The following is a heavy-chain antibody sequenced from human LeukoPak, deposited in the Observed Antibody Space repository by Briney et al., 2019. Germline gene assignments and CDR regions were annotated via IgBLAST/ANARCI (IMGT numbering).Heavy chain of an antibody. Sequence: PGGSLRLSCAASGFTFSSYGMHWVRQAPGEGLEWVSSLSASGGTTYYAGSVKGRFTVSRDTSKNTLYLQMNSLRAEDTALYYCAKDRGSGGGFDYWGQGTLVTVPS. D-gene: IGHD6-19*01. V-gene: IGHV3-23*01. CDR2: LSASGGTT. J-gene: IGHJ4*02. CDR3: AKDRGSGGGFDY. CDR1: GFTFSSYG.